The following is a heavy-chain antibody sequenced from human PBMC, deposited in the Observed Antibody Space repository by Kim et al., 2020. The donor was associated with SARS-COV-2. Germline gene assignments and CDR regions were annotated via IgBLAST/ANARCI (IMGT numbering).Heavy chain of an antibody. Sequence: SETLSLTCTVSGGSISSGGYYWSWIRQHPGKGLEWIGYIYYSGSTYYNPSLKSRVTISVDTSKNQFSLKLSSVTAADTAVYYCARGAEGDIVATLWFDPWGQGTLVTVSS. D-gene: IGHD5-12*01. CDR1: GGSISSGGYY. CDR3: ARGAEGDIVATLWFDP. V-gene: IGHV4-31*03. CDR2: IYYSGST. J-gene: IGHJ5*02.